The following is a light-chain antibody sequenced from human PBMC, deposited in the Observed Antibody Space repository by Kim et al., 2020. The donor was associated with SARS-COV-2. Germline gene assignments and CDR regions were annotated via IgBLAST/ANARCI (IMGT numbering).Light chain of an antibody. V-gene: IGKV3-20*01. CDR1: QSVSRNY. J-gene: IGKJ1*01. CDR2: AAS. CDR3: QHHSDTPPST. Sequence: EIVLTQSPGTLSLSPGERATLSCRASQSVSRNYLAWYQQNPGQAPRLLIYAASRRATGIPDRFSGSGSGTDFTFTISRLEPEDCAVYYCQHHSDTPPSTFAQATKGDMK.